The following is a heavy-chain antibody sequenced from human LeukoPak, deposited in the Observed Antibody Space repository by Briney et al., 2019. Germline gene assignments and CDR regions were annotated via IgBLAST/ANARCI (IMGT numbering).Heavy chain of an antibody. CDR3: AAITFGGVIVTLDAFDI. D-gene: IGHD3-16*02. Sequence: TGESLKISCKGSGYSFTSYWIGWVRQMPGKGLEWMGIIYPGDSDTRYSPSFQGQVTISADKSISTAYLQWSSLKASDTAMYYCAAITFGGVIVTLDAFDIWGQGTMVTVSS. CDR1: GYSFTSYW. CDR2: IYPGDSDT. J-gene: IGHJ3*02. V-gene: IGHV5-51*01.